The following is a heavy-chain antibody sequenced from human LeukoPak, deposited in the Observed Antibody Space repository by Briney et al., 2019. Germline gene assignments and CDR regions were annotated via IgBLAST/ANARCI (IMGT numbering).Heavy chain of an antibody. D-gene: IGHD3/OR15-3a*01. CDR1: GLYLTTYD. CDR2: SSYSGEST. CDR3: AKGRWGLTINNFDL. J-gene: IGHJ3*01. V-gene: IGHV3-23*01. Sequence: WGSLSLSCTASGLYLTTYDLGWFRQAPGGGLEWVSVSSYSGESTYYGDSVKGRFTISRDSSKNTLYLQMNSLGGEDTALYYCAKGRWGLTINNFDLWGQGTMVTVSS.